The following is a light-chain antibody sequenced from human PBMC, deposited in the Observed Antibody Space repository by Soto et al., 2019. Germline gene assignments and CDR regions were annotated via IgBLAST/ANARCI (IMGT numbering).Light chain of an antibody. CDR1: QTITSW. V-gene: IGKV1-5*03. CDR2: KAS. CDR3: QQYSRYPWT. J-gene: IGKJ1*01. Sequence: DIQMTQSPFILSASVGDRVTITCRAGQTITSWLAWYQHKAGKAPKLLIYKASTLQTGVPSRFSGSGSGTEFTLTISSLQLDDFATYYCQQYSRYPWTFGQGTKVEIK.